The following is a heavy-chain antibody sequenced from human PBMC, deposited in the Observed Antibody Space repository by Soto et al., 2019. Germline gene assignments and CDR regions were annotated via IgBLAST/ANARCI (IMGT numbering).Heavy chain of an antibody. CDR3: ARGDIVAIFGMDV. V-gene: IGHV1-69*05. CDR1: GGTFSSYR. J-gene: IGHJ6*02. Sequence: ASVKVSCKASGGTFSSYRINWVRQAPGQGLEWVGGIVPIYRTADYAQKFQGRVTMTRDTSTSTVYMELSNLRSEDTAVYYCARGDIVAIFGMDVWGQGTTVTVSS. CDR2: IVPIYRTA. D-gene: IGHD5-12*01.